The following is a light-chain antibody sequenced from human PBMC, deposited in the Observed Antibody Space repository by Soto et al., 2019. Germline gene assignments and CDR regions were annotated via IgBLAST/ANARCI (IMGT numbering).Light chain of an antibody. CDR1: SSDVGGYNY. CDR2: EVS. CDR3: SSYTSSSHYV. J-gene: IGLJ1*01. V-gene: IGLV2-14*01. Sequence: QSALTQPASVSGSPGQSITISCTGTSSDVGGYNYVSWYQQHPGKAPKRMIYEVSNRPSGVSNRFSGSKSGNTASLTISGLQAEDEADYYCSSYTSSSHYVFGTGTKLTVL.